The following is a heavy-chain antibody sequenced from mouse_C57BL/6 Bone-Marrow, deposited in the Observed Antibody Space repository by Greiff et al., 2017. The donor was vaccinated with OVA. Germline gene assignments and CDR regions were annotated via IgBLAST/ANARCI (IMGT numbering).Heavy chain of an antibody. CDR3: TRSPLLLRPGAWFAY. Sequence: EVQRVESGTVLARPGASVKMSCKTSGYTFTSYWMHWVKQRPGQGLEWIGAIYPGNSDTSYNQKFKGKAKLTAVTSASTAYMELSSLTNEDSAVYYCTRSPLLLRPGAWFAYWGQGTLVTVSA. D-gene: IGHD1-1*01. J-gene: IGHJ3*01. CDR1: GYTFTSYW. V-gene: IGHV1-5*01. CDR2: IYPGNSDT.